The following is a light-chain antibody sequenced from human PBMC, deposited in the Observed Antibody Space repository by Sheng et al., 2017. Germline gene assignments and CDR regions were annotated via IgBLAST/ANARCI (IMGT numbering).Light chain of an antibody. CDR3: QSYDSFNWV. Sequence: NFMLTQPHSVSESPGKTVTISCTRSSGNIASNYVLWYQQRPGSSPTTVIFDDNQRPSGVPDRFSGSIDRSSNSASLTISGLKTEDEADYYCQSYDSFNWVFGGGTKLTVL. J-gene: IGLJ3*02. CDR2: DDN. CDR1: SGNIASNY. V-gene: IGLV6-57*01.